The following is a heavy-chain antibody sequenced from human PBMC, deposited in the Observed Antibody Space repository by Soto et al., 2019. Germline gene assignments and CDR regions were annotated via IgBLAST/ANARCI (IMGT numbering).Heavy chain of an antibody. V-gene: IGHV3-7*01. J-gene: IGHJ4*02. CDR1: GFTLGRSW. CDR2: TNEDGSQI. Sequence: GGTLRLSCAASGFTLGRSWMSWAGHAPGKGLEWVANTNEDGSQINYVDSVKGRFTASRDNAKNLLFLQMNNLRGEDTAIYYFAREPRNGAIDDWGQGTLVTGSS. CDR3: AREPRNGAIDD. D-gene: IGHD2-2*01.